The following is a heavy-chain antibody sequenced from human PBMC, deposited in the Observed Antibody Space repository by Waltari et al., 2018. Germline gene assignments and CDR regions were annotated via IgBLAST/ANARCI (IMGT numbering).Heavy chain of an antibody. D-gene: IGHD1-1*01. CDR2: IYYSGST. J-gene: IGHJ3*02. V-gene: IGHV4-59*01. CDR1: Y. Sequence: YWSWIQQPPGKGLEWIGYIYYSGSTNYNPSLKSRVTISVDTSKNQFSLKLSSVTAADTAVYYCASSTGIIPHDAFDIWGQGTMVTVSS. CDR3: ASSTGIIPHDAFDI.